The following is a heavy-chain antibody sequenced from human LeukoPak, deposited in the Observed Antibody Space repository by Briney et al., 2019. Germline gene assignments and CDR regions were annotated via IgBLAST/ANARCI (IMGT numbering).Heavy chain of an antibody. CDR1: GGSISSYY. CDR3: ARGKSVAVAGYFDY. V-gene: IGHV4-59*01. J-gene: IGHJ4*02. CDR2: IYYGGST. D-gene: IGHD6-19*01. Sequence: PSETLSLTCTVSGGSISSYYWSWIRQPPGKGLEWIGYIYYGGSTNYNPSLKSRVTISVDTSKNQFSLKLSSVTAADTAVYYCARGKSVAVAGYFDYWGQGTLVTVSS.